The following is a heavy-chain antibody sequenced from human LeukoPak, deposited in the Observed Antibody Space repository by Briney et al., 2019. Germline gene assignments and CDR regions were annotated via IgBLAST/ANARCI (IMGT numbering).Heavy chain of an antibody. CDR3: ARVAVVTLFNYYYYMDV. V-gene: IGHV1-69*05. CDR2: IIPIFGTA. J-gene: IGHJ6*03. CDR1: GGTFSSYA. D-gene: IGHD4-23*01. Sequence: SVKVSCKSSGGTFSSYAISRVRQAPGQGLEWMGGIIPIFGTANYAQKFQGRVTITTDESTSTAYMELSSLRSEDTAVYYCARVAVVTLFNYYYYMDVWGKGTTVTVSS.